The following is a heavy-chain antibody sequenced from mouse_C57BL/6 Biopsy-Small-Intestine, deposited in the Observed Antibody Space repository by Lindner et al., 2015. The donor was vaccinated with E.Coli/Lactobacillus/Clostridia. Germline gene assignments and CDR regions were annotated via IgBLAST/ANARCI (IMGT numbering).Heavy chain of an antibody. CDR2: INPSTGGT. J-gene: IGHJ3*01. CDR1: GYTFTGYW. D-gene: IGHD2-4*01. Sequence: VQLQESGAELMKPGASVKLSCKATGYTFTGYWIEWVKQRPGHGLEWIGEINPSTGGTTYNQKFKAKATLTVDKSSSTAHMELRSLTSEDSAVYYCASYDYDSGFAYWGQGTLVTVSA. CDR3: ASYDYDSGFAY. V-gene: IGHV1-42*01.